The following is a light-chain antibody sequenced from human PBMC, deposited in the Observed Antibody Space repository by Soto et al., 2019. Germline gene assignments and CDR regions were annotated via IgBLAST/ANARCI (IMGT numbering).Light chain of an antibody. J-gene: IGKJ4*01. CDR3: QRYNNWPLT. Sequence: EVVMTQSPAPLSVSPGEGATLSCRASQGIGDTLAWYQHKPGQTPRLLIYDTSTRASGVPARFSGSKSGTEFALTINSLESEDFAVYYCQRYNNWPLTFGGGTKVESK. V-gene: IGKV3-15*01. CDR1: QGIGDT. CDR2: DTS.